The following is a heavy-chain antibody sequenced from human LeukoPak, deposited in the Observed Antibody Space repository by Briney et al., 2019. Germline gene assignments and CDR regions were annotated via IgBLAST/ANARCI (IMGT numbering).Heavy chain of an antibody. CDR3: AKFSDIFTGYSTDS. CDR2: ISYDGRTK. J-gene: IGHJ4*02. Sequence: QTGGSLRLSCGDSTFNFSDYGMHWVRQAPGKGLEWLALISYDGRTKFYADSLKGRFTISRDNSKNTLYLQMNSLRAEDTAVYYCAKFSDIFTGYSTDSWGQGTLVTVSS. CDR1: TFNFSDYG. V-gene: IGHV3-30*18. D-gene: IGHD3-9*01.